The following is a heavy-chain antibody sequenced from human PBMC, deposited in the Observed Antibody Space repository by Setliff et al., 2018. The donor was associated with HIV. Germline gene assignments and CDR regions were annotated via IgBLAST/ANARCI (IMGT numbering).Heavy chain of an antibody. CDR3: ARGRRITMIRGIIPFTY. CDR2: VSHSGST. CDR1: GFTFSTYS. J-gene: IGHJ4*02. V-gene: IGHV4-34*01. Sequence: PGGSLRLSCAASGFTFSTYSMHWVRQAPGKGLEWVGEVSHSGSTNYNPSLKSRVAISVDTSKNQFSLKLSSVTAADTAVYYCARGRRITMIRGIIPFTYWGQGTLVTVSS. D-gene: IGHD3-10*01.